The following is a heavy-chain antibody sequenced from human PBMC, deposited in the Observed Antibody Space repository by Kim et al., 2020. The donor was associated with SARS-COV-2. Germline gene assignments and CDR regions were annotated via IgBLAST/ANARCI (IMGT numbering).Heavy chain of an antibody. Sequence: STYNADSVKGRFTISRDNSKNTLYLQMNSLRAEDTAVYYCAKKGDWFDPWGQGTLVTVSS. CDR2: ST. V-gene: IGHV3-23*01. CDR3: AKKGDWFDP. J-gene: IGHJ5*02.